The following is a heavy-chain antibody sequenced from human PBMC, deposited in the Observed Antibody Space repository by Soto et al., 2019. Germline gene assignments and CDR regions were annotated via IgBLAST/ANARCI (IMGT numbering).Heavy chain of an antibody. V-gene: IGHV4-34*01. CDR2: MSHSGGT. CDR3: ARVERGTATTVVDAFDI. J-gene: IGHJ3*02. CDR1: GGFVTSGSYY. D-gene: IGHD1-1*01. Sequence: QVQLQQWGAGLLKPSETLSLTCAVYGGFVTSGSYYWSWIRQPPGKGLEWIGEMSHSGGTHFNPSLKSRVTISAATSKNQFTLKMSSVTAADTALYYCARVERGTATTVVDAFDIWGPGTMVTVSS.